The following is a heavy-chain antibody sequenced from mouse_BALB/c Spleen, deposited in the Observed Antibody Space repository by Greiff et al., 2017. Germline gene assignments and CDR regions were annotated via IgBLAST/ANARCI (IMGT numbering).Heavy chain of an antibody. CDR1: GYSITSGYY. J-gene: IGHJ1*01. CDR3: ARDPITTVVATSLVTWYFDV. Sequence: EVQLQQSGPGLVKPSQSLSLTCSVTGYSITSGYYWNWIRQFPGTKLEWMGYISYDGSNNYNPSLKHRISITRDTSKNQFFRKLNSVTTEDTATYYCARDPITTVVATSLVTWYFDVWGAGTTGTVSS. V-gene: IGHV3-6*02. CDR2: ISYDGSN. D-gene: IGHD1-1*01.